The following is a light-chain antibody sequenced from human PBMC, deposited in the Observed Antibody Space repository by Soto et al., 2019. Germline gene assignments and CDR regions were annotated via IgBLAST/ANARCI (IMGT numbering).Light chain of an antibody. CDR3: QHYKNWPPIT. CDR1: QSLGNN. V-gene: IGKV3-15*01. Sequence: EIVMTQSPATLSVSPGERATLSCRASQSLGNNLAWYQQRPGQAPRLLIYAASTRAPCIPARFSGSGSGTEFTLTISSLQSEDFAVYFCQHYKNWPPITFGQGTRLEIK. CDR2: AAS. J-gene: IGKJ5*01.